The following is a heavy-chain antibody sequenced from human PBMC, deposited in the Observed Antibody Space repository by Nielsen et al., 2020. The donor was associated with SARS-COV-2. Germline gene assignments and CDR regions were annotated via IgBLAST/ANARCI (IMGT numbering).Heavy chain of an antibody. V-gene: IGHV1-46*01. D-gene: IGHD6-19*01. Sequence: WVRQAPGHGLAWMGIINPSGGSTSYAQKFQGRVTMTTDTSTSTAYMELRSLRSEDTAVYYCARILSDSSGWYRVGGDGFDYWGQGTLVTVSS. CDR3: ARILSDSSGWYRVGGDGFDY. J-gene: IGHJ4*02. CDR2: INPSGGST.